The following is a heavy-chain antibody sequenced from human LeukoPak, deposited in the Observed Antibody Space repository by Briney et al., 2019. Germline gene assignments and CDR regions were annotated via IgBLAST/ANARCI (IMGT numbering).Heavy chain of an antibody. D-gene: IGHD6-19*01. CDR2: IYPGDSDT. CDR3: ARHEGRSVPGTKGIDS. Sequence: GESLKISCKSSGYSFTTYWIGWVRQMPGKGLEWMGIIYPGDSDTRYSPSFEGQVTISADKSFSTAYLQWSSLKASDTAMYYCARHEGRSVPGTKGIDSWGQGTLVTVSP. V-gene: IGHV5-51*01. J-gene: IGHJ4*02. CDR1: GYSFTTYW.